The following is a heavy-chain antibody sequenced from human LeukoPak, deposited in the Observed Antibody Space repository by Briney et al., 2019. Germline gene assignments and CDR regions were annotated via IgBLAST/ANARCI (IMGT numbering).Heavy chain of an antibody. CDR3: AKNPITIFGVGPGSYYFDY. J-gene: IGHJ4*02. Sequence: GGSLRLSCAASGFTFSSYAMSWVRQAPGKGLEWVSAISGSGGNTYYADSVKGRFTISRDNSKNTLYLQMNSLRAEDTAVYYCAKNPITIFGVGPGSYYFDYWGQGTLVTVSS. V-gene: IGHV3-23*01. D-gene: IGHD3-3*01. CDR2: ISGSGGNT. CDR1: GFTFSSYA.